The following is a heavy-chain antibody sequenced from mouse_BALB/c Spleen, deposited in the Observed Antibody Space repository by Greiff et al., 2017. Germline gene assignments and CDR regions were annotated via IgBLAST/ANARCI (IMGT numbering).Heavy chain of an antibody. CDR1: GFNIKDYY. Sequence: EVQLQQSGAELVRPGALVKLSCKASGFNIKDYYMHWVKQRPEQGLEWIGWIDPENGNTIYDPKFQGKASITADTSSNTAYLQLSSLTSEDTAVYYCASVYYYAMDYWGQGTSVTVSS. V-gene: IGHV14-1*02. J-gene: IGHJ4*01. CDR2: IDPENGNT. CDR3: ASVYYYAMDY.